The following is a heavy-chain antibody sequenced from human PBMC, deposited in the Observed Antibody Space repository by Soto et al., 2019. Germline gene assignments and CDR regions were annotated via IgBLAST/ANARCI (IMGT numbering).Heavy chain of an antibody. D-gene: IGHD3-9*01. CDR3: TTGLGQKGQNYAILTGYYWGYNWFDP. Sequence: GGSLRLSCAASGFTFSNAWMNWVRQAPGKGLEWVGRIKSKTDGGTTDYAAPVKGRFTISRDDSKNTLYLQMNSLKTEDTAVYYCTTGLGQKGQNYAILTGYYWGYNWFDPWGQGTLVTVSS. CDR1: GFTFSNAW. V-gene: IGHV3-15*07. J-gene: IGHJ5*02. CDR2: IKSKTDGGTT.